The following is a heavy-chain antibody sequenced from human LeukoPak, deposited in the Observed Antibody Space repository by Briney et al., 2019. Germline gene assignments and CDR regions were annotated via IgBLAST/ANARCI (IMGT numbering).Heavy chain of an antibody. CDR3: ARSYDSSGYPFYFDY. Sequence: GESLKISCKGSGYSFTSYWIGWVRQKPGKGLEWMGIIYPGDSDTRYSPSFQGQVTISADKSISTAYLQWSSLKASDTAMYYCARSYDSSGYPFYFDYWGQGTLVTVSS. J-gene: IGHJ4*02. CDR2: IYPGDSDT. V-gene: IGHV5-51*01. D-gene: IGHD3-22*01. CDR1: GYSFTSYW.